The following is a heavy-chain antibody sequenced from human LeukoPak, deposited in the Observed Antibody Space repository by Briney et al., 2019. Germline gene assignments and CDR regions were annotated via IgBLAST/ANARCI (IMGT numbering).Heavy chain of an antibody. J-gene: IGHJ4*02. CDR1: GFTFSSYA. Sequence: PGDALRLSCAASGFTFSSYAMSWVRQAPGKGLEWVSAISGSGGSTYYADSVKGRFTISRDNSKNTLYLQMNSLRAEDTAVYYCAKHPSITMIVVVKWGQGTLVTVSS. D-gene: IGHD3-22*01. CDR2: ISGSGGST. CDR3: AKHPSITMIVVVK. V-gene: IGHV3-23*01.